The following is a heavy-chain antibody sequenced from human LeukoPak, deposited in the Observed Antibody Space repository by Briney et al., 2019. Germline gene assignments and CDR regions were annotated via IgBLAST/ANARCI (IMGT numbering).Heavy chain of an antibody. CDR1: GFTVSSNY. CDR3: ARIPAAMLRDYYYMDV. CDR2: IYTGGST. Sequence: GGSLGLSCAASGFTVSSNYMSWVRQAPGKGLEWVSVIYTGGSTYYADSVKGRFTISRDNSKNTLYLQMNSLRAEDTAVYYCARIPAAMLRDYYYMDVWGKGTTVTVSS. J-gene: IGHJ6*03. D-gene: IGHD2-2*01. V-gene: IGHV3-53*01.